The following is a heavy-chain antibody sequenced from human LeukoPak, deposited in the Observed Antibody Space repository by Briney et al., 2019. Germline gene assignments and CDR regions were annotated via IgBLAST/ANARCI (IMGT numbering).Heavy chain of an antibody. D-gene: IGHD1-26*01. Sequence: PGGSLRLSCAASGFTLSSYAMSWVRQAPGKGLEWVSAISGSGGSTYYADSVKGRFTISRDNSKNTLYLRMNSLRAEDTAVYYCAKDRYGVGAIGYWGQGTLVTVSS. CDR2: ISGSGGST. CDR3: AKDRYGVGAIGY. V-gene: IGHV3-23*01. CDR1: GFTLSSYA. J-gene: IGHJ4*02.